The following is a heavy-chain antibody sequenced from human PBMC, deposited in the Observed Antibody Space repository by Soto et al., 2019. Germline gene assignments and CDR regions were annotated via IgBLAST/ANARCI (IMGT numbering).Heavy chain of an antibody. CDR1: GDSVSSNSAA. V-gene: IGHV6-1*01. D-gene: IGHD6-13*01. Sequence: SQTLSLICAISGDSVSSNSAAWNWIRQSPSRGLEWLGRTYYRSKWYNDYAVSVKSRITINPDTSKNQFSLQLNSVTPEDTAVYYCATDGIAAAGTLFDYWGQGTLVTVSS. CDR3: ATDGIAAAGTLFDY. CDR2: TYYRSKWYN. J-gene: IGHJ4*02.